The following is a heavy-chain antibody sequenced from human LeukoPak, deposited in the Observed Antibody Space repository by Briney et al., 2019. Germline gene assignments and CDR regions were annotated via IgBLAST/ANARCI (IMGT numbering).Heavy chain of an antibody. CDR1: GYTFTSYY. D-gene: IGHD2-15*01. CDR2: INPSGGST. CDR3: ARDDCSGGSPGPYGMDV. J-gene: IGHJ6*02. Sequence: ASVKVSCKASGYTFTSYYMHWVRQVPGQGLEWMGIINPSGGSTSYAQKFQGRVTMTRDTSTSTVYMELSSLRSEDTAVYYCARDDCSGGSPGPYGMDVWGQGTTVTVSS. V-gene: IGHV1-46*01.